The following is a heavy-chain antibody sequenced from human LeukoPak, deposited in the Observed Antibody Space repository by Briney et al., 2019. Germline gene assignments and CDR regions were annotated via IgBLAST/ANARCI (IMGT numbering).Heavy chain of an antibody. Sequence: GGSLRLSCAASGFTFSDYYMSWIRQAPGKGLEWVPYLSSSGSTIYYADSVKGRFTISRDNAKNSLYLQMNSLRAEDTAVYYCASGYDSSGYYYSEFDYWGQGTLVTVSS. D-gene: IGHD3-22*01. CDR3: ASGYDSSGYYYSEFDY. V-gene: IGHV3-11*04. J-gene: IGHJ4*02. CDR2: LSSSGSTI. CDR1: GFTFSDYY.